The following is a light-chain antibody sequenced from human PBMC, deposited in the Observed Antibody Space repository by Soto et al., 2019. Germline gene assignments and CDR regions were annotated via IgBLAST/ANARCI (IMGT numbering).Light chain of an antibody. CDR2: NAS. Sequence: DIQMTQSPSTLSASVGDRVTITCRASQSISSWLAWYQQKPGKAPNLLIYNASSLESGVPSRFSGSGSGTEFTLTISSPQPDDFATYYCQQYNSYPLTFGGGTKVEIK. J-gene: IGKJ4*01. V-gene: IGKV1-5*03. CDR3: QQYNSYPLT. CDR1: QSISSW.